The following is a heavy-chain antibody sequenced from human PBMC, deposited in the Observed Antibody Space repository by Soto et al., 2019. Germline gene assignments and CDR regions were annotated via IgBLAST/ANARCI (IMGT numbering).Heavy chain of an antibody. V-gene: IGHV1-8*01. D-gene: IGHD6-19*01. CDR3: GRMGSSGLVRGGI. CDR2: MNPNSGNT. J-gene: IGHJ3*02. Sequence: ASVTVCCKASGYTFTRYDINWVRRAPGQGLEWMGWMNPNSGNTGYAQKFQGRVTMTRNTSISTAYMELSSLRSEDTAVYYCGRMGSSGLVRGGIWGEGTIVTVSS. CDR1: GYTFTRYD.